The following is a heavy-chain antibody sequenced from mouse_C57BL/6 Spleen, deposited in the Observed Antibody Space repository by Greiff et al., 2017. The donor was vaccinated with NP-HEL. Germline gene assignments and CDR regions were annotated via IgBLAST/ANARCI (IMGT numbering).Heavy chain of an antibody. CDR2: IYPGDGDT. V-gene: IGHV1-80*01. D-gene: IGHD3-2*02. J-gene: IGHJ1*03. Sequence: QVQLQQSGAELVKPGASVKISCKASGYAFSSYWMNWVKQRPGKGLEWIGQIYPGDGDTNYNGKFKGKATLTADKSSSTAYMQLSSLTSEDSAVYFCARSSAQARYFDVWGTGTTVTVSS. CDR1: GYAFSSYW. CDR3: ARSSAQARYFDV.